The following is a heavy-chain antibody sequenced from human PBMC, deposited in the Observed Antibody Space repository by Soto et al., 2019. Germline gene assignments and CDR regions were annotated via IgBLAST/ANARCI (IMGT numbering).Heavy chain of an antibody. Sequence: SETLSLTCTVSGGSISSYYWSWIRQPPGKGLEWIGYIYYSGSTNYNPSLKSRVTVSVDTSKNQFSLKLSSVTAADTAVYYCARGYGDYHSAWFDPWGQGTLVTVSS. CDR2: IYYSGST. V-gene: IGHV4-59*01. D-gene: IGHD4-17*01. CDR3: ARGYGDYHSAWFDP. CDR1: GGSISSYY. J-gene: IGHJ5*02.